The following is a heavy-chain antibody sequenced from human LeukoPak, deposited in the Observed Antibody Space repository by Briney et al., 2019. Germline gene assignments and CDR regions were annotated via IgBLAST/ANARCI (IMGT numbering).Heavy chain of an antibody. CDR2: IYYSGST. J-gene: IGHJ4*02. V-gene: IGHV4-59*01. D-gene: IGHD3-22*01. CDR3: ARAVSGYYSDYCDY. Sequence: SETLSLTCTVSGGSISSYYWSWIRQPPGKGLEWIGYIYYSGSTNYNPSLKSRVTISVDTSKNQFSLKLSSVTAADTAVYYCARAVSGYYSDYCDYWGQGTLVTVSS. CDR1: GGSISSYY.